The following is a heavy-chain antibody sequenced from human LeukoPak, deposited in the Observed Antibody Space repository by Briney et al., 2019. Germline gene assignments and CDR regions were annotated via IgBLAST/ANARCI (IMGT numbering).Heavy chain of an antibody. CDR1: GGTFSSYA. V-gene: IGHV1-3*01. J-gene: IGHJ4*02. CDR2: INAGNGNT. Sequence: ASVKVSCKAPGGTFSSYAISWVRQAPGQRLEWMGWINAGNGNTKYSQKFQGRVTITRDTSASTAYMELSSLRSEDTAVYYCAREERYYYDSSGYDYWGQGTLVTVSS. CDR3: AREERYYYDSSGYDY. D-gene: IGHD3-22*01.